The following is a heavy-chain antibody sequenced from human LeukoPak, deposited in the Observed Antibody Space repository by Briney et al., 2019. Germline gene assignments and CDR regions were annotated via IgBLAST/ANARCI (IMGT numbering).Heavy chain of an antibody. J-gene: IGHJ6*03. CDR1: GFTFSSYA. D-gene: IGHD6-13*01. Sequence: GGSLRLSCAASGFTFSSYAMHWVRQAPGKGLEYVSAISSNGGSTYYANSVKGRFTISRDNSKNTLYLQMGSLRAEDMAVYYCARFRYSSSLRYMDVWGKGTTVTVSS. V-gene: IGHV3-64*01. CDR3: ARFRYSSSLRYMDV. CDR2: ISSNGGST.